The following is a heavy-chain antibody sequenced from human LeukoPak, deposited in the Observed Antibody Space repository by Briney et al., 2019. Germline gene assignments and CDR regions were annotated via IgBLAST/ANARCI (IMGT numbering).Heavy chain of an antibody. Sequence: SETLSLTCTVSGGSISSYYWSWIRQPPGKGLEWIGYIYYSGSTNYNPSLKSRVTISVDTSKNQFSLKLSSVTVADTAVYYCARILDLVTTKTIDYWGQGSLVIVSS. CDR1: GGSISSYY. CDR2: IYYSGST. V-gene: IGHV4-59*12. CDR3: ARILDLVTTKTIDY. J-gene: IGHJ4*02. D-gene: IGHD2-21*02.